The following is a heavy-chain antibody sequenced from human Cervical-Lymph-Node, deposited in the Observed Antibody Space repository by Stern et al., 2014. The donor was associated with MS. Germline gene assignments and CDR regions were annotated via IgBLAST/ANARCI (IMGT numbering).Heavy chain of an antibody. D-gene: IGHD2-2*01. J-gene: IGHJ4*02. CDR2: VYHTAST. CDR3: ARDQGFQLMNS. V-gene: IGHV4-4*02. CDR1: GDSISNDNW. Sequence: VQLQESGPGLVRPSGTLSLTCAVSGDSISNDNWGCWVRQPPGKGLEWSGEVYHTASTNYDPSLKSRVPVTVDKSKNQYPLRLTSMTPADTAVYYCARDQGFQLMNSWGQGTLVIVSS.